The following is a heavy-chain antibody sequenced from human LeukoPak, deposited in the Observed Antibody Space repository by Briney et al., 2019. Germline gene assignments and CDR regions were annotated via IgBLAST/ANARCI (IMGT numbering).Heavy chain of an antibody. V-gene: IGHV3-48*03. Sequence: TGGSLRLSCAASGFSFSSYEMNWVRQAPGKGLEWVSYISTSGSTIYYADSVKGRFTISRDNAKNSLYLQMNSLRAEDTAVYYCARGSSGWRGNYYYYYMDVWGKGTTGTVSS. CDR2: ISTSGSTI. J-gene: IGHJ6*03. CDR3: ARGSSGWRGNYYYYYMDV. D-gene: IGHD6-19*01. CDR1: GFSFSSYE.